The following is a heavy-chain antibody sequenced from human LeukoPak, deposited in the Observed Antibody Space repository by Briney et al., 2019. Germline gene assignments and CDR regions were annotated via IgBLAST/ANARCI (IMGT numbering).Heavy chain of an antibody. V-gene: IGHV3-23*01. D-gene: IGHD3-22*01. CDR3: ANGGYYYDSSGYYYSQPPNDY. Sequence: GGSLRLSCAASGFTFSSYAMSWVRQARGKGLEWVSASSCSGGSTYYADSVKGRFTISRDNCKNTLYLQMNSLRAEDTAVYYCANGGYYYDSSGYYYSQPPNDYWGQGTLVTVSS. CDR2: SSCSGGST. J-gene: IGHJ4*02. CDR1: GFTFSSYA.